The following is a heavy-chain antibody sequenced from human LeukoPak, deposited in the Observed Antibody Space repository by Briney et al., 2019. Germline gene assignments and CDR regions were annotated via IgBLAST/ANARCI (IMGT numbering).Heavy chain of an antibody. Sequence: ASVKVSCTASGYTFATYVVHWVRQAPGQGLEWMGLVNPSGGSTNYAQKFQGRVTMTRDMSTSTVFMELDSLRSEDTAVYYCARGRGDLGDYWGQGTLVTVSS. J-gene: IGHJ4*02. CDR2: VNPSGGST. D-gene: IGHD7-27*01. V-gene: IGHV1-46*01. CDR3: ARGRGDLGDY. CDR1: GYTFATYV.